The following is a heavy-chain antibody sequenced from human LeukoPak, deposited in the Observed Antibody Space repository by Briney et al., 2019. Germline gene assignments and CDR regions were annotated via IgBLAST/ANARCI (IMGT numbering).Heavy chain of an antibody. Sequence: PSETLSLTCAVSGYSINSGNHWGWIRQPPGKGLEWIGSIYYSGSTYYNPSLKSRVTISVDTSKDQFSLKLSSVTAADTAVYYCARLSPAEISIFGVVIQGGAFDIWGQGTMVTVSS. CDR2: IYYSGST. D-gene: IGHD3-3*01. V-gene: IGHV4-38-2*01. CDR3: ARLSPAEISIFGVVIQGGAFDI. CDR1: GYSINSGNH. J-gene: IGHJ3*02.